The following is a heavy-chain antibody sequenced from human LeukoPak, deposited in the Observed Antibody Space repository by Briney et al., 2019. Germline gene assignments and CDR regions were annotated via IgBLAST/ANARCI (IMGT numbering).Heavy chain of an antibody. D-gene: IGHD6-19*01. Sequence: PSETLSLTCAVYGGSFSGYYWSWIRQPPGKGLEWIGEINHSGSTNYNPSLKSRVTISVDTSKNQFSLKLSSVTAADTAMYYCVKSGGYGLIDYWGQGTLVTVSS. V-gene: IGHV4-34*01. CDR2: INHSGST. CDR3: VKSGGYGLIDY. CDR1: GGSFSGYY. J-gene: IGHJ4*02.